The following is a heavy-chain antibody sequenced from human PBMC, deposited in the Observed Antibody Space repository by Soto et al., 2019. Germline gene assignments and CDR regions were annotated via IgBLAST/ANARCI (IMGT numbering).Heavy chain of an antibody. Sequence: QVQLVESGGGVVQPGRSLRLSCAASGFSFTTYVMHWVRQAPGTVLEWVAVISHDGSYKYYGDAVKGRFTISRDTSKNAVYLEMTSLRPEDTAVYYCATGLLAIVGTTLPRDAFNIWGQGTMVTVSS. CDR3: ATGLLAIVGTTLPRDAFNI. V-gene: IGHV3-30*03. J-gene: IGHJ3*02. CDR1: GFSFTTYV. CDR2: ISHDGSYK. D-gene: IGHD1-26*01.